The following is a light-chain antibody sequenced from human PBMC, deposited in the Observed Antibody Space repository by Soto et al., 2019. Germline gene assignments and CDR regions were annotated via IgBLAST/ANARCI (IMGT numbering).Light chain of an antibody. V-gene: IGKV3-11*01. CDR1: QSVGNF. J-gene: IGKJ5*01. Sequence: EVVLTQSPATLSLSPGERATLSCRASQSVGNFLAWYQQKPGQAPRLLIYDASNRATGIPARFSGSGSGTDFTLTISSLQPEDFAVYYCHQRSNWPPSITFGQGTRLESK. CDR3: HQRSNWPPSIT. CDR2: DAS.